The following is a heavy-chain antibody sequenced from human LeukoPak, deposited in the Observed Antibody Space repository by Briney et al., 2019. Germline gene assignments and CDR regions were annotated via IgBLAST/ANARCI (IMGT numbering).Heavy chain of an antibody. V-gene: IGHV4-34*01. CDR3: ARESVASGGFNWFDP. CDR1: GFTFSTYA. Sequence: GSLRLSCAASGFTFSTYAMSWVRQPPGKGLEWIGEINHSGSTNYNPSLKSRVTISVDTSKNQFSLKLSSVTAADTAVYYCARESVASGGFNWFDPWGQGTLVTVSS. D-gene: IGHD2-21*01. CDR2: INHSGST. J-gene: IGHJ5*02.